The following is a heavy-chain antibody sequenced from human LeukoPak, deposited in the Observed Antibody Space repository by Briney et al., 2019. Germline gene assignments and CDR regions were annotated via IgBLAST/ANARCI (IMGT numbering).Heavy chain of an antibody. J-gene: IGHJ6*02. CDR1: GYTFTNYG. V-gene: IGHV1-18*01. CDR2: ISAYNGNT. Sequence: GASVKVPCKASGYTFTNYGISWVRQAPGQGLEWMGWISAYNGNTKYAQKFQSRVTMTTDTSTNTVNMELRSLRSDDTAVFYCARSGSHNYYYYGMDVWGQGTTVIVSS. D-gene: IGHD1-26*01. CDR3: ARSGSHNYYYYGMDV.